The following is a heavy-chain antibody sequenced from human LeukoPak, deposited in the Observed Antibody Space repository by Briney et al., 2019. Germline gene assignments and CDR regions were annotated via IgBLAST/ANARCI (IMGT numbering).Heavy chain of an antibody. CDR1: GGSISSHY. CDR3: AGGGQWLVYNC. Sequence: PSETLSLTCTVSGGSISSHYWSWIRQPPGKGLEWIGHIYHSGGTNYNPSLKSRVTTSVDTSNNQLSLNLSTVTAADTAVYYCAGGGQWLVYNCWGQGALVTVSS. V-gene: IGHV4-59*11. D-gene: IGHD6-19*01. J-gene: IGHJ4*02. CDR2: IYHSGGT.